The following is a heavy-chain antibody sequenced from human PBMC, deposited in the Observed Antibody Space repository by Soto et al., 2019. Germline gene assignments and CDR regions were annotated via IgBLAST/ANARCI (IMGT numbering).Heavy chain of an antibody. CDR1: GGSISISNW. CDR2: IYHSGST. D-gene: IGHD2-15*01. Sequence: SETLSLTCAVSGGSISISNWCSCVRQPPGKGLEWIGEIYHSGSTNYNPSLKSRVTISVDKSKNQFSLKLSSVTAADTAVYYCARWAVVVAATSYYYYGMDVWGQGTTVTVSS. CDR3: ARWAVVVAATSYYYYGMDV. V-gene: IGHV4-4*02. J-gene: IGHJ6*02.